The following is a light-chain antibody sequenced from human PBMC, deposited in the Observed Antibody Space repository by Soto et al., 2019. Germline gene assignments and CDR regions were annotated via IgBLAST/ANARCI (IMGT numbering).Light chain of an antibody. CDR1: SSNIGSNY. CDR3: AAWDDSLSAHVV. Sequence: QSVLTQPPSASGTPGQRVTISCSGSSSNIGSNYVYWYQQLPGTAPKLLIYRNNQRPSGVPDRFSGSKSGTSAFLAISGLRSEDEDDYYCAAWDDSLSAHVVFGGGTKLTVL. J-gene: IGLJ2*01. CDR2: RNN. V-gene: IGLV1-47*01.